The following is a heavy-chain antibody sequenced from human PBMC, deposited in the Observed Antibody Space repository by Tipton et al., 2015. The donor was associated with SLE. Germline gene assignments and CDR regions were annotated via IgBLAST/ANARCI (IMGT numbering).Heavy chain of an antibody. Sequence: QLVQSGGHLVQPGGSLRLSCAASGFTFSTYAMSWVRQAPGKGLEWVSTISGSGTSTYYADSVKGRFTISRDNSKNTLYLQMNRLRADDTAVYYCAGGTGYFDSWGQGTPVTVSS. CDR3: AGGTGYFDS. V-gene: IGHV3-23*04. J-gene: IGHJ4*02. CDR1: GFTFSTYA. CDR2: ISGSGTST.